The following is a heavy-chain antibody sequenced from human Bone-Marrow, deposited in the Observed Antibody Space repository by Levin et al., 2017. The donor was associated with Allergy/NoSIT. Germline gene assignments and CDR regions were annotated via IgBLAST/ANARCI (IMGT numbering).Heavy chain of an antibody. CDR1: GFTFSAYA. D-gene: IGHD3-16*01. CDR2: LSPDGSDR. Sequence: GGSLRLSCAASGFTFSAYAMHWVRQTPDKGLEWVAVLSPDGSDRSYAASVEGRFTISRDNSRNTLFLQMDSLRPEDTSTYHCAKSKSDAYYLGSPFDLWGQGALVFVSS. V-gene: IGHV3-30-3*01. CDR3: AKSKSDAYYLGSPFDL. J-gene: IGHJ5*02.